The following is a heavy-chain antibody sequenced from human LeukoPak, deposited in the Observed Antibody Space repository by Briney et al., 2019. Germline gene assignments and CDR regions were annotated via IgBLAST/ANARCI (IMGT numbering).Heavy chain of an antibody. CDR2: IYHNGNT. CDR3: ASYKTYYDSSGHPLDY. Sequence: SETLSLTCTVFGSSINSVYSWGWIRQPPGEGLEWKGRIYHNGNTYYNSSLKSRVTISVHTSENQFSLKLSSVTDADTAGYYCASYKTYYDSSGHPLDYWGQGTLVTVSS. D-gene: IGHD3-22*01. CDR1: GSSINSVYS. V-gene: IGHV4-38-2*02. J-gene: IGHJ4*02.